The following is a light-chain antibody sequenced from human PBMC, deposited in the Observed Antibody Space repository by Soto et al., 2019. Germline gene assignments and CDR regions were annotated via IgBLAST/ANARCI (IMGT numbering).Light chain of an antibody. Sequence: QSALTQPASVSGSPGQSITISCTGTSSDVGDYNYVSWYQHHPGKAPRLMIYEVSNRPSGFSNRFSGSKSGNTASLTISGLQAEDEADYYCSSYTSSSTQVFGTGTKLAVL. CDR1: SSDVGDYNY. V-gene: IGLV2-14*01. CDR3: SSYTSSSTQV. CDR2: EVS. J-gene: IGLJ1*01.